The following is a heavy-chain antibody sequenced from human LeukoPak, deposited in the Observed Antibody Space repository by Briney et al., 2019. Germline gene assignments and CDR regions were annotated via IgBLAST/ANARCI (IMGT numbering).Heavy chain of an antibody. J-gene: IGHJ6*03. D-gene: IGHD6-13*01. CDR1: GFTFSSYW. V-gene: IGHV3-7*01. Sequence: GGSLRLSCAASGFTFSSYWMSWVRQAPGKGLEWVANIKQDGSEKYYVDSVKGRFTISRDNAKNSLYLQMNSLRAEDTAVYYCARGPPGIAAAGNLRAFNFYYYYYMDVWGKGTTVTVSS. CDR3: ARGPPGIAAAGNLRAFNFYYYYYMDV. CDR2: IKQDGSEK.